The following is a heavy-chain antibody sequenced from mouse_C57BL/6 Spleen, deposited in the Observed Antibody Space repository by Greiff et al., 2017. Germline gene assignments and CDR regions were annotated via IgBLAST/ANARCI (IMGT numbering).Heavy chain of an antibody. V-gene: IGHV1-15*01. Sequence: QVQLQQSGAELVRPGASVTLSCKASGYTFTDYEMHWVKQTPVHGLEWIGAIDPETGGTAYNQKFKGKAILTADKSSSTAYMELRSLTSEDSAVYYYTRHYYGSPWYFDVWGTGTTVTVSS. CDR1: GYTFTDYE. J-gene: IGHJ1*03. D-gene: IGHD1-1*01. CDR2: IDPETGGT. CDR3: TRHYYGSPWYFDV.